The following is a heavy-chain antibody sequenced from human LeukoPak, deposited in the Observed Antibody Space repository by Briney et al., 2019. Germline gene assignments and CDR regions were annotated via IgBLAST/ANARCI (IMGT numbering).Heavy chain of an antibody. CDR3: ARLSDSSGYYYLDY. Sequence: GASVKVSCKASGYTFTGCYMHWVRQAPGQGLEWMGWINPNSGGTNYAQKFQGRVTVTRDTSISTAYMELSRLRSDDTAVYYCARLSDSSGYYYLDYWGQGTLVTVSS. D-gene: IGHD3-22*01. V-gene: IGHV1-2*02. J-gene: IGHJ4*02. CDR2: INPNSGGT. CDR1: GYTFTGCY.